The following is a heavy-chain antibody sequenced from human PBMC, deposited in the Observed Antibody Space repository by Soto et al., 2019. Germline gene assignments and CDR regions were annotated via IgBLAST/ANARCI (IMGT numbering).Heavy chain of an antibody. CDR2: IYYSGRT. Sequence: SLSLTCIVSGESISSSSYYWGWIRQPPGKGLEWIGSIYYSGRTYYNPSFKSRVTISIDTSKNQFSLKLSSVTATDTAVYYCARQRTTVVTQAYFDHWGQGALVTVSS. J-gene: IGHJ4*02. CDR1: GESISSSSYY. V-gene: IGHV4-39*01. CDR3: ARQRTTVVTQAYFDH. D-gene: IGHD2-21*02.